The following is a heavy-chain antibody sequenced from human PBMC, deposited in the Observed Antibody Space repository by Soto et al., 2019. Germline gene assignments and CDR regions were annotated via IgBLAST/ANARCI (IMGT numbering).Heavy chain of an antibody. J-gene: IGHJ5*02. D-gene: IGHD3-10*01. CDR3: ARAHLTVARGVIDWFDP. CDR1: GDSVSSDDYY. Sequence: ASETLSLTCTVYGDSVSSDDYYWTWVRQPPGKGLEWIGYIFHGGGTNYNPSLKSRLVIWVDTSKNQFSLRLTSVTAADTAVYFCARAHLTVARGVIDWFDPWGQGTLVTVSS. CDR2: IFHGGGT. V-gene: IGHV4-61*08.